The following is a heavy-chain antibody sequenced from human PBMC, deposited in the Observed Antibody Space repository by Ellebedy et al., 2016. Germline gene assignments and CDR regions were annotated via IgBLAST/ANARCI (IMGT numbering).Heavy chain of an antibody. CDR3: AREGAAGRQYFQH. CDR1: GFTFSSYG. D-gene: IGHD6-13*01. J-gene: IGHJ1*01. Sequence: GESLKISXAASGFTFSSYGMHWARQAPGKGLEWVAVISYDGSNKYYADSVKGRFTISRDNSKNTLYLQMNSLRAEDTAVYYCAREGAAGRQYFQHWGQGTLVTVSS. V-gene: IGHV3-30*03. CDR2: ISYDGSNK.